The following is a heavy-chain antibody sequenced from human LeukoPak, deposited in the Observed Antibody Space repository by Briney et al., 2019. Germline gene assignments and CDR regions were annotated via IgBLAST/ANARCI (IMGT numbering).Heavy chain of an antibody. CDR2: IYTSGST. J-gene: IGHJ3*02. V-gene: IGHV4-4*07. Sequence: PSETLSLTCTVSGGSISSYYWSWIRQPAGKGLEWIGRIYTSGSTNYNPSLKSRVTISVDTSKNQFSLKLSSVTAADTAVYYCARDRTVPPLGRAFDIWGQGTMVTVSS. CDR3: ARDRTVPPLGRAFDI. D-gene: IGHD3/OR15-3a*01. CDR1: GGSISSYY.